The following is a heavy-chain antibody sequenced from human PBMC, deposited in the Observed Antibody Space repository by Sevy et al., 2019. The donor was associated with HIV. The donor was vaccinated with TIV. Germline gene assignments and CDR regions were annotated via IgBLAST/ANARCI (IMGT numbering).Heavy chain of an antibody. CDR1: GYTFSNYG. V-gene: IGHV1-18*01. Sequence: APVKVSCKASGYTFSNYGINWVRQAPGHGLESIGWISSYNGNTNYAQKFQCRVTMTIDTPASSGDMDLRRLRSDDTAMYYCASDRVPYSGSCEFDYWGQGALVTVSS. CDR2: ISSYNGNT. D-gene: IGHD1-26*01. J-gene: IGHJ4*02. CDR3: ASDRVPYSGSCEFDY.